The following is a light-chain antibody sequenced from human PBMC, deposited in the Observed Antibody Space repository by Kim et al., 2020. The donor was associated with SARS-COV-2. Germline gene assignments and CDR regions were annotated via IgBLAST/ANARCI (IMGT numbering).Light chain of an antibody. CDR1: SSDVGGYNY. CDR3: SSYTTRSTLV. Sequence: GQSLTISCTGTSSDVGGYNYVSWYQQHPGKAPKLMIYDVSHRPSGVSNRFSGSKSGNTASLTISGLQTEDEADYYCSSYTTRSTLVFGTGTKVTVL. CDR2: DVS. J-gene: IGLJ1*01. V-gene: IGLV2-14*03.